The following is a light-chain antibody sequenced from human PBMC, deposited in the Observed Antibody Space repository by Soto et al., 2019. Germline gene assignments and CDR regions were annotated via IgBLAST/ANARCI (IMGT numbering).Light chain of an antibody. CDR2: DAS. J-gene: IGKJ4*01. CDR3: QQRSDWPPLT. Sequence: EIVLTQSPATLSLSPGERATLSCRASQSVSTYLAWYQQKPGQPPRLLIYDASNRATGIPARFSGGGSGTDFTLTISSLEPEDFAVYYCQQRSDWPPLTFGGGTKVEIK. CDR1: QSVSTY. V-gene: IGKV3-11*01.